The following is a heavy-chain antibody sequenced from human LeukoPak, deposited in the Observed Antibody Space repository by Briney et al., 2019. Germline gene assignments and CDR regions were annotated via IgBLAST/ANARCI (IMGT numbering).Heavy chain of an antibody. Sequence: ASVKASCKASGYTFTSYGISWVRQAPGQGLEWMGWISAYNGNTNYAQKLQGRVTMTTDTSTSTAYMELRSLRSDDTAVYYCARDLVDYYDSSGYSIFDYWGQGTLVTVSS. V-gene: IGHV1-18*01. CDR2: ISAYNGNT. D-gene: IGHD3-22*01. CDR1: GYTFTSYG. J-gene: IGHJ4*02. CDR3: ARDLVDYYDSSGYSIFDY.